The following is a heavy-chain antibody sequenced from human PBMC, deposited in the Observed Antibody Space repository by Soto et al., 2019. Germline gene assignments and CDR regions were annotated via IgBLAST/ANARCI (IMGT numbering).Heavy chain of an antibody. CDR2: INHSGST. V-gene: IGHV4-34*01. D-gene: IGHD3-3*01. J-gene: IGHJ6*02. CDR1: GGSFSGYY. CDR3: ARGLGYYDFWSGPAPYGMDV. Sequence: QVQLQQWGAGLLKPSETLSLTCAVYGGSFSGYYWGWIRQPPGKGLEWIGEINHSGSTNYNPSLRSRVTISVDTSKNQFYLKLSSVTAADTAVYYCARGLGYYDFWSGPAPYGMDVWGQGPRVTVSS.